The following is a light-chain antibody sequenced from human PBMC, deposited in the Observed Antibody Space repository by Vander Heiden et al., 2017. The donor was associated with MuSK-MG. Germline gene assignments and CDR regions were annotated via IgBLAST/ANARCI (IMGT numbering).Light chain of an antibody. J-gene: IGLJ2*01. V-gene: IGLV3-21*02. CDR2: EDS. CDR3: QVWDSSSDHVV. CDR1: NIGSKS. Sequence: SHVLTHPPSVSVAPGQTARMTCGGNNIGSKSVHWYQQQPGQAPVLVVYEDSDRPSGIPERFSGSNSGNTATRTISRVEAGDEADYYCQVWDSSSDHVVFGGGTKVTVL.